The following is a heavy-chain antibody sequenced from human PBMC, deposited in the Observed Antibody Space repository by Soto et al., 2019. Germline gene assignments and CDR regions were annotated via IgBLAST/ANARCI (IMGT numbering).Heavy chain of an antibody. D-gene: IGHD1-1*01. V-gene: IGHV4-31*03. CDR3: ARDCGTARGNWFDP. Sequence: SETLSLTCTVSGGSISGGGYYWSWIRQHPGKGLEWIGYIYYSGSTYYNPSLKSRVTISVDTSKNQFSLKLSSVTAADTAVYYCARDCGTARGNWFDPWGQGTLVTVSS. CDR2: IYYSGST. CDR1: GGSISGGGYY. J-gene: IGHJ5*02.